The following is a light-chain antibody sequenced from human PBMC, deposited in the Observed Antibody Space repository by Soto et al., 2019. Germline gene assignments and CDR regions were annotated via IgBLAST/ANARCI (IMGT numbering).Light chain of an antibody. CDR2: AAT. CDR1: QDISNY. CDR3: QQLYTYPRT. J-gene: IGKJ3*01. V-gene: IGKV1-9*01. Sequence: DIQLTQSPSFLSASVGDRVTITCRASQDISNYLAWYQQTAGKAPKLLIYAATTLQSGVPSRFSGSGSGTVFTLTISSLQPEDFATYYCQQLYTYPRTFGPGTKVDLK.